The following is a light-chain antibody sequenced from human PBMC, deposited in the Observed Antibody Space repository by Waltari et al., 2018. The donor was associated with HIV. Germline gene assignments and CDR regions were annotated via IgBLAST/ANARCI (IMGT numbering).Light chain of an antibody. CDR3: CSYAGSYSWV. J-gene: IGLJ3*02. Sequence: QSALTQPRSVSGSPGQSVTISCTGTSSAVVGYNYVSWYQQHPGKAPKLMIYDVSKRPSGVPDRFSGSKSGNTASLTISGLQAEDEADYYCCSYAGSYSWVFGGGTKLTVL. CDR2: DVS. CDR1: SSAVVGYNY. V-gene: IGLV2-11*01.